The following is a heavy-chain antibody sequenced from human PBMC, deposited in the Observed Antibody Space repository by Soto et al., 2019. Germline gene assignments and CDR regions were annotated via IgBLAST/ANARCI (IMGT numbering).Heavy chain of an antibody. Sequence: PSETLSLTCAVYGESFSGYYWTWIRQSPGQGLEWIGEINPSGSTNYNPSLKSRVTISVDTSKNQFSLKLSSVTAADTAVYYCARGWGIAAAGRVFDYWGRGTLVTVSS. CDR2: INPSGST. V-gene: IGHV4-34*01. CDR1: GESFSGYY. D-gene: IGHD6-13*01. CDR3: ARGWGIAAAGRVFDY. J-gene: IGHJ4*02.